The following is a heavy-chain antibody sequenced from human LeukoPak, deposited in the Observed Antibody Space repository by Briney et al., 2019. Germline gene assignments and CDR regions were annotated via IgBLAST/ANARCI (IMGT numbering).Heavy chain of an antibody. D-gene: IGHD1-26*01. J-gene: IGHJ4*02. CDR2: ISGSGGST. CDR3: AKFALYSGSYFGY. CDR1: GFTFSSYS. Sequence: GGSLRLSCAASGFTFSSYSMSWVRRAPGKGLEWVSAISGSGGSTYYADSVKGRFTISRDNSKNTLYLQMNSLRAEDTAVYYCAKFALYSGSYFGYWGQGTLVTVSS. V-gene: IGHV3-23*01.